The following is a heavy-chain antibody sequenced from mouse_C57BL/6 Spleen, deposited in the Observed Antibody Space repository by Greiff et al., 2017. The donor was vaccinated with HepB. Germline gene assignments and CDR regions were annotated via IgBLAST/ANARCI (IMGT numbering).Heavy chain of an antibody. CDR1: GFTFSSYA. J-gene: IGHJ2*01. D-gene: IGHD1-1*01. V-gene: IGHV5-4*03. Sequence: EVNLVESGGGLVKPGGSLKLSCAASGFTFSSYAMSWVRQTPEKRLEWVATISDGGSYTYYPDNVKGRFTISRDNAKNNLYLQMSHLKSEDTAMYYCARGGYYGSRDYFDYWGQGTTLTVSS. CDR2: ISDGGSYT. CDR3: ARGGYYGSRDYFDY.